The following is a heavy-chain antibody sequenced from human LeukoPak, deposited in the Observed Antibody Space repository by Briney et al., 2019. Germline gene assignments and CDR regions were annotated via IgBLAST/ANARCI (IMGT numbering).Heavy chain of an antibody. D-gene: IGHD1-26*01. J-gene: IGHJ5*02. CDR3: ARVVGATTTDWFDP. CDR1: GYTFTSDG. CDR2: ISAYNGNT. V-gene: IGHV1-18*01. Sequence: ASVKVSCKASGYTFTSDGISWLRQAPGQGLEWMGWISAYNGNTNYAQKLQGRVTMTTDTSTSTAYMELRSLRSDDTAVYYCARVVGATTTDWFDPWGQGTLVTVSS.